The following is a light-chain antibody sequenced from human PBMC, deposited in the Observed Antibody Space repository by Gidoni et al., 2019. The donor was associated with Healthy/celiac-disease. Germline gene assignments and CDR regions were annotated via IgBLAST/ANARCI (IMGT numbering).Light chain of an antibody. CDR1: SSNTGNKY. V-gene: IGLV1-51*01. CDR2: DNN. CDR3: GTWDSSLSAVV. J-gene: IGLJ2*01. Sequence: VLTKPPSVSAAPGQKGTTSGSGSSSNTGNKYVPWYQQLPGTAPKLLLYDNNKQPSGIPDRFSGSKSGTSAALGITGLQTGDEADYYCGTWDSSLSAVVFGGGTKLTVL.